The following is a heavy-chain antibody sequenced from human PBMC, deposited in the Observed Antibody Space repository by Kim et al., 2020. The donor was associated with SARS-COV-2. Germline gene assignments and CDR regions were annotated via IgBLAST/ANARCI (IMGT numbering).Heavy chain of an antibody. D-gene: IGHD6-19*01. J-gene: IGHJ4*02. Sequence: SETLSLTCAVYGGSFSGYYWSWIRQPPGKGLEWIGEINHSGSTNYNPSLKSRVTISVDTSKNQFSLKLSSVTAADTAVYYCARGRINSSGWYGDYWGQGTLVTVSS. CDR3: ARGRINSSGWYGDY. CDR2: INHSGST. CDR1: GGSFSGYY. V-gene: IGHV4-34*01.